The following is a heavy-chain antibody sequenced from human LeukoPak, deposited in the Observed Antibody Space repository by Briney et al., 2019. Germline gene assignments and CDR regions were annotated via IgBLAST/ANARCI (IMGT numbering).Heavy chain of an antibody. CDR1: GYTLTGYY. Sequence: ASVKVSCKASGYTLTGYYMHWVRQAPGQGLEWMGWINPNSGGTNYAQKFQGRVTMTRDTSISTAYMELSRLRSDDTAVYYCARDSLRAAGIDYWGQGTLVTVSS. CDR2: INPNSGGT. D-gene: IGHD6-13*01. CDR3: ARDSLRAAGIDY. V-gene: IGHV1-2*02. J-gene: IGHJ4*02.